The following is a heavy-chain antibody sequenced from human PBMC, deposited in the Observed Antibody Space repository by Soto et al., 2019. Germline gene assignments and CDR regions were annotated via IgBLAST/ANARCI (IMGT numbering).Heavy chain of an antibody. J-gene: IGHJ4*02. Sequence: EVQVLESGGGLVQPGGSLRPSCAATGFTFSDFAMSWVRQAPGKGLEWVSRIYGGGNGPHYADSVKGRVTISRDNSKSTLYLQMNSLRAEDTAVYYCAKMEGMDPWAYSFDYWGQGTLVTVSS. V-gene: IGHV3-23*01. CDR3: AKMEGMDPWAYSFDY. D-gene: IGHD2-2*03. CDR2: IYGGGNGP. CDR1: GFTFSDFA.